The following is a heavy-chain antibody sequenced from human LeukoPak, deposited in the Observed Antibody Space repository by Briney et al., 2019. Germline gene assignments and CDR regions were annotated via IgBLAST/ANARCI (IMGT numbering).Heavy chain of an antibody. CDR3: AKDMGEDGSYYLDY. V-gene: IGHV3-23*01. Sequence: GGSLRLSSAASGFTFSSYAMSWVRQAPGKGLEWVSAISGSGARTYYAGSVKGRFTISRDTSKNTLYLQMNSLRAEDTAVYYCAKDMGEDGSYYLDYWGQGTLVTVSS. CDR1: GFTFSSYA. D-gene: IGHD1-26*01. CDR2: ISGSGART. J-gene: IGHJ4*02.